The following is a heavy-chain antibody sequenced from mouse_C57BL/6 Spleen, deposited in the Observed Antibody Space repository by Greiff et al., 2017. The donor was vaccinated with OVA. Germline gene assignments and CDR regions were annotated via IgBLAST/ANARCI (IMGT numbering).Heavy chain of an antibody. V-gene: IGHV2-3*01. J-gene: IGHJ1*03. CDR1: GFSLTSYG. D-gene: IGHD1-1*01. CDR3: AKPRSYYYGSSYWYFDV. CDR2: IWGDGRT. Sequence: VMLVESGPGLVAPSQSLSITCTVSGFSLTSYGVSWVRQPPGKGLEWLGVIWGDGRTNYHSALISRLSISKDNSKSQVFLKLNSLQTDDTATYYCAKPRSYYYGSSYWYFDVWGTGTTVTVSS.